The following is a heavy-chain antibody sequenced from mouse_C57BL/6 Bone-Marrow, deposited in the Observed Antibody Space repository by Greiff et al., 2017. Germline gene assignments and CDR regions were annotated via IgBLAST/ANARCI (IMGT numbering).Heavy chain of an antibody. D-gene: IGHD2-5*01. CDR2: LDPSDSYT. Sequence: VQLQQPGAELVMPGASVKLSCKASGYTFTSYWMHWVKQRPGQGLEWIGELDPSDSYTNYNQKFKGKSTLTVDKSSSTAYMQLSSLTSEDSAVYYCARGESNYLYWYFDVWGTGTTVTVSS. V-gene: IGHV1-69*01. CDR3: ARGESNYLYWYFDV. CDR1: GYTFTSYW. J-gene: IGHJ1*03.